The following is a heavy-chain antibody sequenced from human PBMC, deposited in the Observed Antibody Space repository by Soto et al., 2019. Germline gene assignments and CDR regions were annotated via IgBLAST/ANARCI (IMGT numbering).Heavy chain of an antibody. V-gene: IGHV4-4*07. Sequence: LPETLSHSYTVSGGSASTHYWNGIRQPPGQGMEWIGLIYTGGSTNYNPSLKSRVTLSVDTSKNQFSLRLTSVTAADTAVYYCARASVGPPGGGSWTMPFDFWGHGTLVTVS. CDR1: GGSASTHY. CDR2: IYTGGST. D-gene: IGHD2-15*01. J-gene: IGHJ4*03. CDR3: ARASVGPPGGGSWTMPFDF.